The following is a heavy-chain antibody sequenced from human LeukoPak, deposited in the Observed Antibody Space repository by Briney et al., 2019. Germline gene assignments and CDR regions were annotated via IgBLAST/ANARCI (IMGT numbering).Heavy chain of an antibody. CDR2: IYYSGST. CDR1: GGSISSYY. Sequence: SETLSHTCTVSGGSISSYYWSWIRQPPGKGLEWIGYIYYSGSTNYNPSLKSRVTISVDTSKNQFSLKLSSVTAADTAVYYCARHAGEQQLVDWFDPWGQGTLVTVSS. V-gene: IGHV4-59*08. D-gene: IGHD6-13*01. J-gene: IGHJ5*02. CDR3: ARHAGEQQLVDWFDP.